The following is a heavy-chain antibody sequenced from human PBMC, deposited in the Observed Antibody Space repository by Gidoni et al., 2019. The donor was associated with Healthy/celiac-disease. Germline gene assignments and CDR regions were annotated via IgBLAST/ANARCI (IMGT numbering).Heavy chain of an antibody. J-gene: IGHJ4*02. CDR2: INSDGSST. CDR3: ARGLSGWQGGDSDY. Sequence: EVQLVESGGGLVQPGGSLRLSCAASGFTFSSYWMHWGRQAPGKGLVWVSRINSDGSSTSDADSVKGRFTISRDNAKNTLYLQMNSLRAEDTAVYYCARGLSGWQGGDSDYWGQGTLVTVSS. D-gene: IGHD6-19*01. CDR1: GFTFSSYW. V-gene: IGHV3-74*01.